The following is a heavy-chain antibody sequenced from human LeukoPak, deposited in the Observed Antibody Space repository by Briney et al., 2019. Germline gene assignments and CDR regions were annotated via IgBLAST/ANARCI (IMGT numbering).Heavy chain of an antibody. CDR3: ARGTKIRVDY. CDR1: GGSISSGGYY. J-gene: IGHJ4*02. Sequence: SETLSLTCTVSGGSISSGGYYWNWIRQHPGKGLEWIGYIYYSGSTYYNPSLKSRVTISVDTSKNQFSLNLRSVTAADTAVYYCARGTKIRVDYWGQGTLVTVSS. CDR2: IYYSGST. V-gene: IGHV4-31*03. D-gene: IGHD3-10*01.